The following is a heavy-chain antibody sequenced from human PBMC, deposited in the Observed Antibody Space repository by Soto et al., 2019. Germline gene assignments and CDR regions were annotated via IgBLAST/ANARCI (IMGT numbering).Heavy chain of an antibody. CDR2: IYYSGST. D-gene: IGHD2-21*02. CDR3: ARHPSDFWFDP. Sequence: SETLSLTCSVSGDSITSSSYYWGWIRQPPGKGLEWIGTIYYSGSTYYNPSLKSPVTISVDTSKNQFSLKLSSVTAADMAVYYCARHPSDFWFDPWGQGTLVTVAS. CDR1: GDSITSSSYY. J-gene: IGHJ5*02. V-gene: IGHV4-39*01.